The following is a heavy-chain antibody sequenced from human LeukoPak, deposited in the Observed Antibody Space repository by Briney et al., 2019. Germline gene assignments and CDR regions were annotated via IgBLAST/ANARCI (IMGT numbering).Heavy chain of an antibody. V-gene: IGHV4-59*01. CDR1: GGSINTYY. D-gene: IGHD1-26*01. Sequence: SETLSLTCTVSGGSINTYYWSWIRQPPGKGLEWIGYVYYSGSTNYNPSLKSRVTISVDTSKNQFSLKLSPVTAADTAVYYCARDRVGATSYYFDYWGQGTLVTVSS. CDR2: VYYSGST. CDR3: ARDRVGATSYYFDY. J-gene: IGHJ4*02.